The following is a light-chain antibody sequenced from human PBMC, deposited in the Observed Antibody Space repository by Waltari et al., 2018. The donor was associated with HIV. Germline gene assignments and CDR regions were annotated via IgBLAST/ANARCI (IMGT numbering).Light chain of an antibody. CDR2: EVH. CDR1: NSDIGAYNL. Sequence: QSALTQPASVSGSPGQWITISCTGSNSDIGAYNLVSWYQQHPGKAPKVMIYEVHNRPSGVSNRVSGSKSANTASLTSAGLQAEDEADYSCSAYTRTSTWVFGGGTKLTVL. CDR3: SAYTRTSTWV. J-gene: IGLJ3*02. V-gene: IGLV2-14*01.